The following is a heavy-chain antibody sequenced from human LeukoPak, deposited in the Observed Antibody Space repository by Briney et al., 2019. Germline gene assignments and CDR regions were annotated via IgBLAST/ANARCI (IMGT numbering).Heavy chain of an antibody. Sequence: GGSLRLSCTASEFSLSDFYMDWVRQAPGKGLEWVSTFKTKYNQVYYAESARGRFTISTDNSKNTVYLEMNSLRAEDTALYYCARSVPDYTRFDYWGQGALVTISS. CDR1: EFSLSDFY. CDR2: FKTKYNQV. D-gene: IGHD4-11*01. V-gene: IGHV3-69-1*01. J-gene: IGHJ4*02. CDR3: ARSVPDYTRFDY.